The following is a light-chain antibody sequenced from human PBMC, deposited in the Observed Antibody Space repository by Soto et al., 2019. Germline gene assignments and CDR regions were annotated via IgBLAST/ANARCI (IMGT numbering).Light chain of an antibody. Sequence: EIVMTQSPATLSVSPGERATLSCRASQSVSTNLAWYQQKPGQAPKLLIFGASTRATGIPARFSGSGSGTEFTLTISSLQSEDFAVYYGQQYNTWPPITFGPGTRLEIK. CDR2: GAS. CDR1: QSVSTN. CDR3: QQYNTWPPIT. V-gene: IGKV3-15*01. J-gene: IGKJ5*01.